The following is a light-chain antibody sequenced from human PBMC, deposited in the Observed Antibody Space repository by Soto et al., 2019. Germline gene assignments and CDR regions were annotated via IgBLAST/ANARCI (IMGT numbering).Light chain of an antibody. CDR2: GAS. CDR1: QSVSNK. CDR3: QQYVTSPWT. V-gene: IGKV3-20*01. J-gene: IGKJ1*01. Sequence: EIVMTQSPATLSVSPGERATLSCRASQSVSNKLAWYQQKPGQAPRLLIYGASTRATGIPDRFSGSGSGTDFALTISRLEPEDFAVYYCQQYVTSPWTFGQGTKVDIK.